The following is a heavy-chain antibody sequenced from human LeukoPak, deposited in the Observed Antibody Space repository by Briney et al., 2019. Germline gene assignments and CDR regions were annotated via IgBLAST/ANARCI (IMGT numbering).Heavy chain of an antibody. D-gene: IGHD3-10*01. V-gene: IGHV3-23*01. CDR1: GFTFSGYA. CDR2: ITGSSGGT. Sequence: GGSQRLSCAASGFTFSGYAMSWVRQAPGRGLEWVSTITGSSGGTYYADSVKGRFTISRDNSKNTVSLQMNSLRAEDTAVYYCAKDNTMVRGVIADIWGQVTMVTVSS. J-gene: IGHJ3*02. CDR3: AKDNTMVRGVIADI.